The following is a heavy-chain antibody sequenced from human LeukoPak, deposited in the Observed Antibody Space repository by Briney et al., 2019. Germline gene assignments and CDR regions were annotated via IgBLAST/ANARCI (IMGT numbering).Heavy chain of an antibody. Sequence: PGGSLRLSCAASGFTFSSYSMNWVRQAPGKGLEWVSSISSSSSYIYYADSVKGRFTISRDNAKNSLYLQMNSLRAEDTAVYYCARDIAAAGTGGYWGQGTLVTVSS. CDR2: ISSSSSYI. D-gene: IGHD6-13*01. V-gene: IGHV3-21*04. CDR1: GFTFSSYS. CDR3: ARDIAAAGTGGY. J-gene: IGHJ4*02.